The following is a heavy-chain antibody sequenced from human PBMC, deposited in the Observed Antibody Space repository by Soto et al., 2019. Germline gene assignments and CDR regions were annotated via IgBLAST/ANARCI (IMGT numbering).Heavy chain of an antibody. D-gene: IGHD6-6*01. CDR3: AKGSSSSRPYYFDY. V-gene: IGHV3-23*01. Sequence: EVQLLESGGGLAQPGGSLRLSCAASGFTFSGFAMSWVRQAPGKGLEWVSAITGSGGSTYNADSVKGRFTISRDNSKNPLYLEMNSLRADDTAVYYCAKGSSSSRPYYFDYWGQGTLATVSS. CDR1: GFTFSGFA. CDR2: ITGSGGST. J-gene: IGHJ4*02.